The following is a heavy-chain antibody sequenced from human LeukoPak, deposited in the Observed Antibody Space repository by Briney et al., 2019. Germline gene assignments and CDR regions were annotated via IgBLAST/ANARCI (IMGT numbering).Heavy chain of an antibody. J-gene: IGHJ4*02. V-gene: IGHV4-39*07. CDR1: GGSISSGGYY. CDR3: ARDLSYYYDSSGVY. Sequence: SETLSLTCTVSGGSISSGGYYWGCIRQPPGKGLEWIGSIYYSGSTYYNPSLRSRVTISVDTSKNQFSLKLSSVTAADTAVYYCARDLSYYYDSSGVYWGQGTLVTVSS. CDR2: IYYSGST. D-gene: IGHD3-22*01.